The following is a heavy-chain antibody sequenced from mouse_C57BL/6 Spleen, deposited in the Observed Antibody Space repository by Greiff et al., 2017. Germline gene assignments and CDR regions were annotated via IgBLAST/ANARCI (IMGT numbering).Heavy chain of an antibody. CDR1: GYSITSGYY. CDR2: ISYDGSN. J-gene: IGHJ4*01. V-gene: IGHV3-6*01. D-gene: IGHD1-1*01. Sequence: EVQLQESGPGLVKPSQSLSLTCSVTGYSITSGYYWNWIRQFPGNKLEWMGYISYDGSNNYNPSLKNRISITRDTSKNQFFLKLNSVTTEDTATYYCARAAGSSYDYAMDYWGQGTSVTVSS. CDR3: ARAAGSSYDYAMDY.